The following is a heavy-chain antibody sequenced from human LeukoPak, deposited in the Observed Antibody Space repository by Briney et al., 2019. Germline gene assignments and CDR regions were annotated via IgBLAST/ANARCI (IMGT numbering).Heavy chain of an antibody. CDR3: ARDRGSSWYVDY. D-gene: IGHD6-13*01. CDR1: GYSFTSYY. Sequence: ASVKVSCKTSGYSFTSYYIHWVRQAPGQGLEWMGWINPSSGGTEYAQKFQGRVTMTGDTSISTAYMELSRLRSDDTAVYYCARDRGSSWYVDYWGQGTLVTVPS. V-gene: IGHV1-2*02. CDR2: INPSSGGT. J-gene: IGHJ4*02.